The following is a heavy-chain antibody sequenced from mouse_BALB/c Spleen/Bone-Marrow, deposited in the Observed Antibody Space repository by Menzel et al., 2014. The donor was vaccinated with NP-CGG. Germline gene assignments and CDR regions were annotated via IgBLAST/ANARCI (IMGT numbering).Heavy chain of an antibody. CDR1: GYTFTSYY. CDR2: INPSNGGT. Sequence: VQLQESGAELVKPGASVKLSCKASGYTFTSYYMYWVKQRPGQGLEWIGGINPSNGGTNFNEKFKSKATLTVDKSSSTAHMQLSSLTSEDSAVYYCTRGLRAWFAYWGQGTLVTVS. V-gene: IGHV1S81*02. J-gene: IGHJ3*01. CDR3: TRGLRAWFAY. D-gene: IGHD3-1*01.